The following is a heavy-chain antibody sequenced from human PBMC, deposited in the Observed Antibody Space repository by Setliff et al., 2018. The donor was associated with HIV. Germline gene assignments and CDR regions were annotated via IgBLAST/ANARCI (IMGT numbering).Heavy chain of an antibody. D-gene: IGHD1-1*01. CDR3: ARNPQPTGTPDYYYYYYMDV. CDR1: GGTFKNLA. Sequence: SVKVSCKASGGTFKNLAISWVRQAPGQGLEWMGGIIPIFGTAHYAQKFQGRVTITADESTSTAYMELSSLRSEDTAVYYCARNPQPTGTPDYYYYYYMDVWGKGTTVTVSS. J-gene: IGHJ6*03. CDR2: IIPIFGTA. V-gene: IGHV1-69*13.